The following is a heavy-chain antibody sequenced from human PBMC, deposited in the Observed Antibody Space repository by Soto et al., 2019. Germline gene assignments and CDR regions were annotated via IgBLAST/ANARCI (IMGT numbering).Heavy chain of an antibody. CDR3: ARLYCSGGSCYLDY. J-gene: IGHJ4*02. Sequence: QVQLQESGPGLVKPSETLSLTCTVSGGSISNYYWSWIRQLPGQGLEWIGYINYSGGTKYNPSLKSRLTMSVDKSNNQFSRKVSAVTAADTAVYCCARLYCSGGSCYLDYWGQGTLVTVSS. CDR2: INYSGGT. CDR1: GGSISNYY. V-gene: IGHV4-59*01. D-gene: IGHD2-15*01.